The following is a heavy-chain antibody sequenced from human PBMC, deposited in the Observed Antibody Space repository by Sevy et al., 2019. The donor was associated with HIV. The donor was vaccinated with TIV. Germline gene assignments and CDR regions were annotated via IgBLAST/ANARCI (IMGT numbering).Heavy chain of an antibody. V-gene: IGHV1-69*06. D-gene: IGHD1-26*01. CDR3: ARQGWELSDYYMDV. J-gene: IGHJ6*03. Sequence: ASVKVSCKASGGTFSSYAISWVRQAPGQGLEWMGGIIPIFGTANYAQKFQGRVTITGDKSTSTAYMELSSLRSEDTAVYYCARQGWELSDYYMDVWGKGTTVTVSS. CDR2: IIPIFGTA. CDR1: GGTFSSYA.